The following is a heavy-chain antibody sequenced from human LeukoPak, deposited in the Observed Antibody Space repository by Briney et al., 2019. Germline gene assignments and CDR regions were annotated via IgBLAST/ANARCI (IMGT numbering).Heavy chain of an antibody. J-gene: IGHJ6*02. D-gene: IGHD3-22*01. Sequence: PGGSLRLSCAAPGFTFSSYAMSWVRQAPGKGLEWVSAISGSGGSTYYADSVKGRFTISRDNSKNTVYLQMNSLRAEDTAVYYCAKNQDGYYYYGMDVWGQGTTVTVSS. CDR3: AKNQDGYYYYGMDV. V-gene: IGHV3-23*01. CDR1: GFTFSSYA. CDR2: ISGSGGST.